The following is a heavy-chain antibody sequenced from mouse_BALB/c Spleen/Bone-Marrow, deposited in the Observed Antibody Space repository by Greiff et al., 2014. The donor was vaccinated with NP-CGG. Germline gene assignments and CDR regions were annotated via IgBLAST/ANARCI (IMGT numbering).Heavy chain of an antibody. Sequence: EVQLQQSIPMLVSPGASVEMSFKASGYAFTDYYLWWVKQSHGKSLEWIGDINPKNGDTFYNQKFKGKATLTVDKSSSTAYMQLDSLTSDDDALYFFSRADSANSYYSMDYRG. J-gene: IGHJ4*01. D-gene: IGHD3-1*01. V-gene: IGHV1-18*01. CDR2: INPKNGDT. CDR1: GYAFTDYY. CDR3: SRADSANSYYSMDY.